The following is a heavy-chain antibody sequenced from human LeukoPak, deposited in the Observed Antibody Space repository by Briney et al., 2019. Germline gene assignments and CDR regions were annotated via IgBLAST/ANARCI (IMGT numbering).Heavy chain of an antibody. CDR3: ARRVISEFSIDKGNWLDP. CDR2: ILSSGST. D-gene: IGHD3-3*02. J-gene: IGHJ5*02. V-gene: IGHV4-4*09. CDR1: GVSISNYY. Sequence: PSETLSLTCTVSGVSISNYYWNWIRQSPGKGLEWIGYILSSGSTHHNPSLTSRISLSVDTPKNQFSLKLSSVTAADAAVYYCARRVISEFSIDKGNWLDPWGQGTLVTVSS.